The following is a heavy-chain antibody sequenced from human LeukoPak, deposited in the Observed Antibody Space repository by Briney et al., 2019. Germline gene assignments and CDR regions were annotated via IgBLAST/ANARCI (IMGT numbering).Heavy chain of an antibody. CDR1: GFTFDDYA. D-gene: IGHD4-17*01. CDR3: AKGDYGDYVSPDY. CDR2: ISWNSGSI. V-gene: IGHV3-9*01. Sequence: GGSLRLSCAASGFTFDDYAMHGVRQAPGKGLGWVSGISWNSGSIGYADSVKGRFTISRDNAKNSLYLQMNSLRAEDTALYYCAKGDYGDYVSPDYWGQGTLVTVSS. J-gene: IGHJ4*02.